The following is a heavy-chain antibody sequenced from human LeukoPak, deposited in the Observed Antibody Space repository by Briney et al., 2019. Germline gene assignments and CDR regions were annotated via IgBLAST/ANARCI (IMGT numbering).Heavy chain of an antibody. Sequence: PSETLSLTCTVSGGSISSYYWSWIRQPPGKGLEWIGYIYYSGSTNYNPSLKSRVTISVDTSKNQFSLKLSSVTAADTAVYYCARHLRSGSASFDYWGQGTLVTVSS. CDR1: GGSISSYY. D-gene: IGHD3-10*01. CDR2: IYYSGST. V-gene: IGHV4-59*08. CDR3: ARHLRSGSASFDY. J-gene: IGHJ4*02.